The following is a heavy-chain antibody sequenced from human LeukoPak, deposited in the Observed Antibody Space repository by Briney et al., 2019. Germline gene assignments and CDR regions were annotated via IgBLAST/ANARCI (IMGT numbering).Heavy chain of an antibody. CDR2: ISYDGSNK. D-gene: IGHD4-17*01. Sequence: GGSLRLSCVTSGFTFSSYGMHWVRQVPGKGLEWVAVISYDGSNKYYADSVKGRFTISRDNSKNTLYLQMNSLRAEDTAVYYCARDKTPYGDPNLGCYFDYWGQGTLVTVSS. J-gene: IGHJ4*02. CDR3: ARDKTPYGDPNLGCYFDY. CDR1: GFTFSSYG. V-gene: IGHV3-30*03.